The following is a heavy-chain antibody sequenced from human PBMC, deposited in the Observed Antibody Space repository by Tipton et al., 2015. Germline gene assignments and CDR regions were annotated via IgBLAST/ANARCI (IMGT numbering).Heavy chain of an antibody. CDR2: IYYSGST. V-gene: IGHV4-39*07. Sequence: LRLSCTVSGGSISSSSYYWGWIRQPPGKGLEWIGSIYYSGSTYYNPSLKSRLTISVDMSKNQFSLKLSSVTAADTAVYYCARVPFDYFDYWGQGILVTVSS. CDR3: ARVPFDYFDY. CDR1: GGSISSSSYY. J-gene: IGHJ4*02.